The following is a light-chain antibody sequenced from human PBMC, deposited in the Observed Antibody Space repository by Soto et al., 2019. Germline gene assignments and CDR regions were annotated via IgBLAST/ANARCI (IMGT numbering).Light chain of an antibody. CDR1: SGHSNYA. Sequence: LVLTQSPSASASLGASVKLTCTLSSGHSNYAIAWHQQQSEKGPRYLMKLNSDGSHSKWDWIPDRFSGSSSGAERYLTISSRQSEDEADYYCQTWGSGIVVFGGGTKLTVL. CDR2: LNSDGSH. CDR3: QTWGSGIVV. V-gene: IGLV4-69*01. J-gene: IGLJ2*01.